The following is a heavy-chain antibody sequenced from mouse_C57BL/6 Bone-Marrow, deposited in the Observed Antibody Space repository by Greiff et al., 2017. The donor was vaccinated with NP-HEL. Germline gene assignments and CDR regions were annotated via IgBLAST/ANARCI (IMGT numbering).Heavy chain of an antibody. V-gene: IGHV1-26*01. J-gene: IGHJ3*01. D-gene: IGHD2-3*01. CDR2: INPNNGGT. CDR3: ARWDGYPAWFAY. CDR1: GYTFTDYY. Sequence: VQLQQSGPELVKPGASVKISCKASGYTFTDYYMNWVKQSHGKSLEWIGDINPNNGGTSYNQKFKGKATLTVDKSSSTAYMELRSLTSEDSAVYYCARWDGYPAWFAYWGQGTLVTVSA.